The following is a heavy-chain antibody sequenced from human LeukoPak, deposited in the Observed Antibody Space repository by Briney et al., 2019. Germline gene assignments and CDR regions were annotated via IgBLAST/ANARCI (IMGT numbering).Heavy chain of an antibody. CDR1: GYTYTSYD. V-gene: IGHV1-8*01. CDR2: MNPNSGNT. Sequence: VASVKVSCKASGYTYTSYDINWVRQATGQGLEWMGWMNPNSGNTGYAQKFQGRVTMTRNTSISTAYMELSSLRSEDTAVYYCARGHIAVAGDFDYWGQGTLVIVSS. J-gene: IGHJ4*02. D-gene: IGHD6-19*01. CDR3: ARGHIAVAGDFDY.